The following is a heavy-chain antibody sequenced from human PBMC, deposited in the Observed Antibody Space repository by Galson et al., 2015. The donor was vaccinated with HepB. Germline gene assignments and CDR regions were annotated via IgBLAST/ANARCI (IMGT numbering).Heavy chain of an antibody. CDR3: VRQYYDYVSDVYRNLDY. CDR2: ISSNSHYI. J-gene: IGHJ4*02. Sequence: SLRLSCAASGFTFSSYSMNWVRQAPGKGPEWVSSISSNSHYIYYAYSVRGRFTISRDNAQNSLYLLMSSLRAEDTAVYYCVRQYYDYVSDVYRNLDYWGQGTLITVSS. D-gene: IGHD3-16*01. CDR1: GFTFSSYS. V-gene: IGHV3-21*01.